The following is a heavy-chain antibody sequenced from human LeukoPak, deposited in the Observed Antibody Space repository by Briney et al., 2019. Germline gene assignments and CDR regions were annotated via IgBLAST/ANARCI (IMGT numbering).Heavy chain of an antibody. D-gene: IGHD1-7*01. CDR2: ISAYNGNT. V-gene: IGHV1-18*01. Sequence: ASVKVSCKASGYTFTSYGISWVRQAPGQGLEWMGWISAYNGNTNYAQKLQGRVTMTTDTSTSTAYMELRSLRSEDTAVYYCAREGLGITGTELAVGYLWGQGTLVTVSS. J-gene: IGHJ4*02. CDR1: GYTFTSYG. CDR3: AREGLGITGTELAVGYL.